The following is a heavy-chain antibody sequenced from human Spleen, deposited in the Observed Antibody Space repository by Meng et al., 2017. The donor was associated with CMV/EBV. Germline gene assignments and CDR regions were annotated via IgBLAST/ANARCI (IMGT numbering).Heavy chain of an antibody. J-gene: IGHJ4*02. CDR3: ARGVRFYY. D-gene: IGHD1-1*01. Sequence: QGQRQQWGAGLLKPSETLPSTCAVYGGSFSSFYWHWIRQPPGKGLEWIGEINHSGSTNYNPSLKSRVTISVDTSKNQFSLKLSSVTAADTAVYYCARGVRFYYWGQGTLVTVSS. V-gene: IGHV4-34*01. CDR2: INHSGST. CDR1: GGSFSSFY.